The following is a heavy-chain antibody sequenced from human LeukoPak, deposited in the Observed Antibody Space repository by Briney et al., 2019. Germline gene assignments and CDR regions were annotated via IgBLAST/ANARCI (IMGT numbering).Heavy chain of an antibody. Sequence: GGSLRLSCAASGFTFSTYGMSWVRQAPGKGLEWVSGISASGGNTYFADSVKGRFTISRDNAKNSLYLQMNSLRAEDTAVYYCARQEYSSLSYMDVWGKGTTVTVSS. J-gene: IGHJ6*03. CDR3: ARQEYSSLSYMDV. CDR1: GFTFSTYG. V-gene: IGHV3-23*01. D-gene: IGHD6-6*01. CDR2: ISASGGNT.